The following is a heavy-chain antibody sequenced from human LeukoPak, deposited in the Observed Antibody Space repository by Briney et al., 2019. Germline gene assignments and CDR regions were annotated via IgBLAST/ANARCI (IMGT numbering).Heavy chain of an antibody. CDR3: ARGDIVGAALGWFDP. CDR1: GYSISSGYY. CDR2: IYHSGST. Sequence: PSETLSLTCTVSGYSISSGYYWGWIRQPPGKGLEWIGSIYHSGSTYYNPSLKSRVTISVDTSKNQFSLKLSSVTAADTAVYYCARGDIVGAALGWFDPWGQGTLVTVSS. J-gene: IGHJ5*02. V-gene: IGHV4-38-2*02. D-gene: IGHD1-26*01.